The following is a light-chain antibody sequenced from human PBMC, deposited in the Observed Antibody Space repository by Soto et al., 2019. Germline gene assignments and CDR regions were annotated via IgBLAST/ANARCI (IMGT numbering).Light chain of an antibody. CDR3: SSYTSSSTFYV. V-gene: IGLV2-14*01. Sequence: QSALTQPASVSGSPGQSITISCTGTSSDVGGYNYVSWYQQHPGKAPKLMIYDVSNRPSGFSNRFSGSKSGNTASLTISGLQAEDEADYYCSSYTSSSTFYVFGTGTKLTVL. CDR2: DVS. J-gene: IGLJ1*01. CDR1: SSDVGGYNY.